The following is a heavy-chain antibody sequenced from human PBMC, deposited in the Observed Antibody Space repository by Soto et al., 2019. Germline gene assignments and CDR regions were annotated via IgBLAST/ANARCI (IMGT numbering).Heavy chain of an antibody. V-gene: IGHV1-69*01. CDR3: ARTASIAARYYYYGMDV. CDR2: IIPIFGTA. Sequence: QVQLVQSGAEVKKPGSSVKVSCKASGGTFSSYAISWVRQAPGQGLEWMGGIIPIFGTANYAQKFQGRVTMTADESTSTAYMELSSLRSEDTAVYYCARTASIAARYYYYGMDVWGQGTTVTVSS. CDR1: GGTFSSYA. J-gene: IGHJ6*02. D-gene: IGHD6-6*01.